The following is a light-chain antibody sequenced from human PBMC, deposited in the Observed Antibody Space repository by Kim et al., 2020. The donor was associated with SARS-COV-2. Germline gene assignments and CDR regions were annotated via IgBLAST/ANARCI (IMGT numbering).Light chain of an antibody. CDR3: QQRSNWPLIT. Sequence: SPGERATLSCRASQSISSYLACYQQKPGEAPRLLIYDASNRATGIPARFSGSGSGTDFTLTISSLEPEDFAVYYCQQRSNWPLITFGPGTKVDIK. CDR1: QSISSY. CDR2: DAS. J-gene: IGKJ3*01. V-gene: IGKV3-11*01.